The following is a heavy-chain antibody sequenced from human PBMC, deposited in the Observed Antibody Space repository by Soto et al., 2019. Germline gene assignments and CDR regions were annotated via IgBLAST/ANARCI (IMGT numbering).Heavy chain of an antibody. CDR3: ARGYSHYAH. Sequence: SETLSLTCTVYGGSVSRDSNFWSWIRQPPGKGLEWIGYIYYSGPTRYSPSLESRVTISIDSSKNQVSLNLTSVTAADTAVYYCARGYSHYAHWGRGTLVTVSS. V-gene: IGHV4-61*01. D-gene: IGHD4-4*01. CDR1: GGSVSRDSNF. CDR2: IYYSGPT. J-gene: IGHJ4*02.